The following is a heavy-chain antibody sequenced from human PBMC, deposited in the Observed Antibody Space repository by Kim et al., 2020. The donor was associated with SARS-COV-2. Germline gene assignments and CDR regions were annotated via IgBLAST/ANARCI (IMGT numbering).Heavy chain of an antibody. CDR1: GITVSRSY. Sequence: GGSLRLSCAASGITVSRSYMSWVRQAPGKGLEWVSVFYVAGGTYYADSVKGRFTISRDNSKNTLYLQMNSLRAEDTAVYYCSRDRGGRGPLDAFDIWGQGTMVTVSS. J-gene: IGHJ3*02. D-gene: IGHD3-16*01. CDR2: FYVAGGT. CDR3: SRDRGGRGPLDAFDI. V-gene: IGHV3-66*01.